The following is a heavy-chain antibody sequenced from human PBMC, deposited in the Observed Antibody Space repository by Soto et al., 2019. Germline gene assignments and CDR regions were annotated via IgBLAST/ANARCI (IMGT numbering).Heavy chain of an antibody. Sequence: PGESLKISYKGSGYSFTSYWIGWVRQMPGKGLEWMGIIYPGDSDTRYSPSFQGQVTISADQSISTAYLQWSSLKASDTAMYYCARILGYSLSREHGARPAYWGQGTLVTVSS. J-gene: IGHJ4*02. CDR2: IYPGDSDT. CDR1: GYSFTSYW. V-gene: IGHV5-51*01. D-gene: IGHD2-15*01. CDR3: ARILGYSLSREHGARPAY.